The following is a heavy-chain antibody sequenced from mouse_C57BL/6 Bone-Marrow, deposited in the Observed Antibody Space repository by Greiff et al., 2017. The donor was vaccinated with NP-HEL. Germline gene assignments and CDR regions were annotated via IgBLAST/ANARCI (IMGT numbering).Heavy chain of an antibody. D-gene: IGHD2-2*01. J-gene: IGHJ3*01. Sequence: VQLQESGAELVMPGASVKLSCKASGYTFTSYWMHWVKQRPGQGLEWIGEIDPSDSYTNYNQKFKGKSTLTVDKSSSTAYMQLSSLTSEDSAVYYCARSADYGYGTWFAYWGQGTLVTVSA. CDR2: IDPSDSYT. CDR1: GYTFTSYW. CDR3: ARSADYGYGTWFAY. V-gene: IGHV1-69*01.